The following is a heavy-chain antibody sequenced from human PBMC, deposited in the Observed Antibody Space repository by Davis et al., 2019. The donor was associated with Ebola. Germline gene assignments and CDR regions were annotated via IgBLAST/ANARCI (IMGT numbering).Heavy chain of an antibody. V-gene: IGHV3-23*01. CDR3: AKGGSGWPSDYSYGLGV. CDR2: ITSSGGST. J-gene: IGHJ6*04. CDR1: GFSFGDYP. Sequence: GESLKISCTASGFSFGDYPMSWFRQAPGKGLEWVSAITSSGGSTYYGDSVKGRFTISRDNSKNTLYLQMNSLRVDDTAVYYCAKGGSGWPSDYSYGLGVWGKGTTVTVSS. D-gene: IGHD6-19*01.